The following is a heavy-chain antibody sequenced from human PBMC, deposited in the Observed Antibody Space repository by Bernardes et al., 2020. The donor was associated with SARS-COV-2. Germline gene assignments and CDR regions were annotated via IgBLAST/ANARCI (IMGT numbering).Heavy chain of an antibody. Sequence: GGSLRLSCAASEFTFRTFYMSWVRQAPGKGLEWVAAVRPDASKAFYADTVKGRFTISRDNSADTLYLRMRSLRDEDTAMYFCARGLAETYWYFDLWGRGTLVTVSS. CDR2: VRPDASKA. V-gene: IGHV3-23*05. CDR3: ARGLAETYWYFDL. CDR1: EFTFRTFY. J-gene: IGHJ2*01.